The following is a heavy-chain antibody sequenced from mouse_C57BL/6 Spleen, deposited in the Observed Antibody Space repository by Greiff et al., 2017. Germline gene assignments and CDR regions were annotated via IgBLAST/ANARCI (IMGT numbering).Heavy chain of an antibody. V-gene: IGHV1-52*01. J-gene: IGHJ2*01. CDR1: GYTFTSYW. Sequence: QVQLQQPGAELVRPGSSVKLSCKASGYTFTSYWMHWVKQRPIQGLEWIGNIDPSDSETHSNQKFKDKATLTVDKSSSTAYMQLSSLTSEDSAVYYCARGGTTVVAPFDYWGQGTTLTVSS. CDR2: IDPSDSET. D-gene: IGHD1-1*01. CDR3: ARGGTTVVAPFDY.